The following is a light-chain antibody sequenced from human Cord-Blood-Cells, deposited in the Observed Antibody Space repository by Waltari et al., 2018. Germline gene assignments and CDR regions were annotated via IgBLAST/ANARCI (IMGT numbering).Light chain of an antibody. V-gene: IGKV3-15*01. CDR1: QSVSSN. CDR3: QQYNNGPPLT. Sequence: EIVMTQSPATLSVSPGERATLSCRASQSVSSNLAWYQQKPGQAPRLLIYGASTRATGIPAMFSGSGSGTVFTLTISSLQSEDFAVYYCQQYNNGPPLTFGRGTKVEIK. J-gene: IGKJ4*01. CDR2: GAS.